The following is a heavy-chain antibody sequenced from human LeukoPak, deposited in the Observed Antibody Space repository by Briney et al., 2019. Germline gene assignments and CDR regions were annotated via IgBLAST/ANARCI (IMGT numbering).Heavy chain of an antibody. J-gene: IGHJ4*02. CDR3: VSAYCVRTSCVSIDY. CDR2: GYYSGIS. Sequence: SETLSLTCTVSGGSISSDSHYWGWIRQPPGKGLEWIGSGYYSGISYYTPSLKSRVTISVDTSNNQFSLKLNSVTASDTAVYYCVSAYCVRTSCVSIDYWGQGTLVTVSS. V-gene: IGHV4-39*01. CDR1: GGSISSDSHY. D-gene: IGHD2-2*01.